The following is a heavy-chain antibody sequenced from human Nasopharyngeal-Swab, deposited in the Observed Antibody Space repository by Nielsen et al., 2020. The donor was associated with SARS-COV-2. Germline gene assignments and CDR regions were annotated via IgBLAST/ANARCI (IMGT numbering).Heavy chain of an antibody. J-gene: IGHJ6*02. CDR3: ARDPGPTPTTGYSSGWRWYDYGMDV. Sequence: SETLSLTCTVSGGSISSYYWSWIRQPPGKGLEWIGYIYYSGSTNYNPSLKSRVTISVDTSKNQFSLKLSSVTAADTAVYYCARDPGPTPTTGYSSGWRWYDYGMDVWGQGTTVTVSS. CDR1: GGSISSYY. D-gene: IGHD6-19*01. CDR2: IYYSGST. V-gene: IGHV4-59*13.